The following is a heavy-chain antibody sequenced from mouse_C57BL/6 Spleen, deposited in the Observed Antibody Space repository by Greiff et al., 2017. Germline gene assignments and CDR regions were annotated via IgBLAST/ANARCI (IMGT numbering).Heavy chain of an antibody. CDR3: AREGFYGNYYYYAMDY. Sequence: EVQLVESEGGLVQPGSSMKLSCTASGFTFSDYYMAWVRQVPEKGLEWVANINYDGSSTYYLDSLKSRFIISRDNAKNILYLQMSSLKSEDTATYYCAREGFYGNYYYYAMDYWGQGTSVTVSS. D-gene: IGHD2-1*01. CDR2: INYDGSST. V-gene: IGHV5-16*01. J-gene: IGHJ4*01. CDR1: GFTFSDYY.